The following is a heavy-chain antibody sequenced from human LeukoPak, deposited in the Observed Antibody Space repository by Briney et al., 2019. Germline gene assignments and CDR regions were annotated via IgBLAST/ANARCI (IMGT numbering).Heavy chain of an antibody. Sequence: GGSLRLSCAASGFTFSSYAMSWVRQAPGKGLEWVSAISGSGGSTYYADSVKGRFTISRDNSKNTLFLQMNSLRAEDTAVYYCANGYYYDILTGFYKDRHKSFDYWGQGTLVTVSS. CDR1: GFTFSSYA. V-gene: IGHV3-23*01. CDR2: ISGSGGST. D-gene: IGHD3-9*01. J-gene: IGHJ4*02. CDR3: ANGYYYDILTGFYKDRHKSFDY.